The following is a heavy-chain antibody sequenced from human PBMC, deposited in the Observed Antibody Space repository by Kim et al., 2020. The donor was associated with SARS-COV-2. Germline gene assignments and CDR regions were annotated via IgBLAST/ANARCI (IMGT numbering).Heavy chain of an antibody. D-gene: IGHD3-9*01. Sequence: SETLSLTCAVYGGSFSGYYWSWIRQPPGKGLEWIGEINHSGSTNYNPSLKSRVTISVGTSKNQFSLKLSSVTAADTAVYYCARRAPDYYDILTGFSVGGMDVWGQGTTVTVSS. V-gene: IGHV4-34*01. CDR2: INHSGST. CDR1: GGSFSGYY. J-gene: IGHJ6*02. CDR3: ARRAPDYYDILTGFSVGGMDV.